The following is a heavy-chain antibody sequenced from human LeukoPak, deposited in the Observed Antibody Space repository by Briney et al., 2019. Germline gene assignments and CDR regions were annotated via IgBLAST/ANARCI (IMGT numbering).Heavy chain of an antibody. V-gene: IGHV1-2*04. CDR1: GYTFTGYY. J-gene: IGHJ4*02. Sequence: GASVKVSCKASGYTFTGYYMHWVRQAPGQGLEWMGWINPNSGGTNYAQKFQGWVTMTRDTSISTAYMELSRLRSEDTAVYYCATPTRGDEGYFDYWGQGTLVTVSS. CDR3: ATPTRGDEGYFDY. CDR2: INPNSGGT. D-gene: IGHD2-15*01.